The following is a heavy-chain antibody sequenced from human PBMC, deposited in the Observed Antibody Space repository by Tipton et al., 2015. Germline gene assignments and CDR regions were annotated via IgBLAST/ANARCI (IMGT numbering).Heavy chain of an antibody. J-gene: IGHJ3*01. CDR1: GASISRGSV. Sequence: GLVKPSETLSLTCTVSGASISRGSVWGWIRQPPGKGLEWIVSLYYNDNIYYNPSLQSRVAMSADTSRYQFSLNLTSVTAADTSVYYCVRPANHGFDVWGQGTMVTVSS. CDR3: VRPANHGFDV. CDR2: LYYNDNI. V-gene: IGHV4-39*01.